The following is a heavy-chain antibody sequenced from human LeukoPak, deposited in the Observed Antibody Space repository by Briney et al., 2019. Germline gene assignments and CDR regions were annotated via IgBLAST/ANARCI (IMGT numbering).Heavy chain of an antibody. V-gene: IGHV3-7*01. Sequence: GGSLRLSCAASGFTFSNSYMSWVRQAPGKGLEWVANIKQDGSEKYYVDYVKGRFTISRDNAKNSLYLQMNSLRAEDTAVYYCARGSYGVFDYWGQGTLVTVSS. CDR1: GFTFSNSY. CDR2: IKQDGSEK. J-gene: IGHJ4*02. D-gene: IGHD3-10*01. CDR3: ARGSYGVFDY.